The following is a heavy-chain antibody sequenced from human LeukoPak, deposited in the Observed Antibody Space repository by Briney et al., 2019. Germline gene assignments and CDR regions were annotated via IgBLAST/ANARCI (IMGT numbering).Heavy chain of an antibody. Sequence: NPGGSLNLTCAASGFDFSGLYMHWVRQAPGKGLEWVSSISSSSSYIYYADSVKGRFTISRDNAKNSLYLQMNSLRAEDTAVYYCARDYSSSWYEFFNSYYGMDVWGQGTTVTVSS. CDR2: ISSSSSYI. CDR1: GFDFSGLY. J-gene: IGHJ6*02. D-gene: IGHD6-13*01. V-gene: IGHV3-21*01. CDR3: ARDYSSSWYEFFNSYYGMDV.